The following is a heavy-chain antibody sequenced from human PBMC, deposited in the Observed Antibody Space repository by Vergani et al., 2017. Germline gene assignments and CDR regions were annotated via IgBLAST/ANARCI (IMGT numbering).Heavy chain of an antibody. CDR2: INWNSDSI. CDR1: GFTFDDYA. Sequence: EVQLVESGGGLVQPGRSLRLSCAASGFTFDDYAMHWVRQAPGKGLEWVSGINWNSDSIAYADSVKGRFTISRDNAKNSLYLQMNSLRAEDTALYYCVKDIAASGNYWYIVLWGRGTLVTVSS. CDR3: VKDIAASGNYWYIVL. V-gene: IGHV3-9*01. D-gene: IGHD6-13*01. J-gene: IGHJ2*01.